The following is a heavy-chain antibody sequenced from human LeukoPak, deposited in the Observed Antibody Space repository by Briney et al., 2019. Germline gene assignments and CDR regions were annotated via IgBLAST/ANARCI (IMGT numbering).Heavy chain of an antibody. CDR2: ISPYNGNT. D-gene: IGHD3-9*01. Sequence: GASVKVSYKASGYTFTIYGISWVRQAPGQGLEWMGWISPYNGNTNYAQNFQGRVTMTTDTSTSTAYMELRSPRSDDTAVYYCARGTDIRSPFDPWGQGTLVTVSS. CDR3: ARGTDIRSPFDP. V-gene: IGHV1-18*01. J-gene: IGHJ5*02. CDR1: GYTFTIYG.